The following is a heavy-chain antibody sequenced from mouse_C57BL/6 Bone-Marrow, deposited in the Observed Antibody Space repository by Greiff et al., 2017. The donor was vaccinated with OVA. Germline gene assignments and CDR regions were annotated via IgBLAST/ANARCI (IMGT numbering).Heavy chain of an antibody. J-gene: IGHJ3*01. Sequence: DVQLVESGAGLVKPGGSLKLSCAASGFTFSSYAMSWVRQTPEKRLEWVAYISSGGDYIYYADTVKGRFTISRDNARNTLYLQMSSLKSEDTAMYYCTRDLSYDGYPAWFAYWGQGTLVTVSA. V-gene: IGHV5-9-1*02. CDR1: GFTFSSYA. CDR2: ISSGGDYI. CDR3: TRDLSYDGYPAWFAY. D-gene: IGHD2-3*01.